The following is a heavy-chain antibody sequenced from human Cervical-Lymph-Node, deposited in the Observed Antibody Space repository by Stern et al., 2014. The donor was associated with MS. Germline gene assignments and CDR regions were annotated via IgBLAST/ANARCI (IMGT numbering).Heavy chain of an antibody. CDR1: GFTFSSYG. Sequence: QVQLGQSGGGVVQPGRSLRLSCAASGFTFSSYGMHWVRQAPGKGLEWVAVIWYDGSNKYYADSVKGRFTISRDNSKNTLYLQMNSLRAEDTAVYYCARDRKDSSSWRTFDPWGQGTLVNVSS. V-gene: IGHV3-33*01. CDR2: IWYDGSNK. D-gene: IGHD6-13*01. CDR3: ARDRKDSSSWRTFDP. J-gene: IGHJ5*02.